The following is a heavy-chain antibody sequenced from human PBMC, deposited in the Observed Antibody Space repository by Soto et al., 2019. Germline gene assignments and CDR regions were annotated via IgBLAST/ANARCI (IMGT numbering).Heavy chain of an antibody. CDR3: ARWGCSGSNCNLNQRSFDL. J-gene: IGHJ4*02. Sequence: QVQLVESGGGVVQPGRSLSLSCAASGFIFNEYGMHWVRQAPGKGLEWVGVIWYDGSNKYDADSVKGRFTFSRDNSKNTMSLQMNSLRVEDTAVYYCARWGCSGSNCNLNQRSFDLWGQGTLVTVSS. CDR1: GFIFNEYG. V-gene: IGHV3-33*03. CDR2: IWYDGSNK. D-gene: IGHD2-15*01.